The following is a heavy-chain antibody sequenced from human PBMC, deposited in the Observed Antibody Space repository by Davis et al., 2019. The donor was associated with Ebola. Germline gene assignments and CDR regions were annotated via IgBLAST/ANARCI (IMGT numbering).Heavy chain of an antibody. CDR1: GGSISSSSYY. CDR2: MYYSGST. V-gene: IGHV4-39*01. CDR3: ARHRITIFGVLITHGVFDY. Sequence: MPSETLSLTCTVPGGSISSSSYYWGWIRQPPGKGLEWIGSMYYSGSTYYNPSLKSRVTISVDTSKNQFSLKLSSVTAADTAVYYCARHRITIFGVLITHGVFDYWGQGTLVTVSS. J-gene: IGHJ4*02. D-gene: IGHD3-3*01.